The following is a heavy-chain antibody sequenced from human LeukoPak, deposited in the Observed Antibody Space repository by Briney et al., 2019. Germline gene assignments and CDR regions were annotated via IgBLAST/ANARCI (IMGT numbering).Heavy chain of an antibody. J-gene: IGHJ6*03. CDR1: GFTFSSYW. CDR2: INSDGSST. D-gene: IGHD7-27*01. CDR3: ANAPLGIAYYYYMDV. Sequence: GGSLRLSCAASGFTFSSYWMHWVRQAPGKGLVWVSRINSDGSSTSYADSVKGRFTISRDNSKNTLYLQMNSLRAEDTAVYYCANAPLGIAYYYYMDVWGKGTTVTVSS. V-gene: IGHV3-74*01.